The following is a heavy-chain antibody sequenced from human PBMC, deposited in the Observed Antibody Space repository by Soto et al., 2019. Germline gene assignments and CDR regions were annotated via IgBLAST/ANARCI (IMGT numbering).Heavy chain of an antibody. CDR2: VSYDGNNE. CDR1: GFTFSSYG. V-gene: IGHV3-30*03. Sequence: QVQLVESGGGVVQPGRSLRLSCAASGFTFSSYGMHWVRQAPGKGLEWVAVVSYDGNNEYYADSVKDRFTISRDNSKNTLYLQMNSLRAEDTAMYYCXXXXXXXXXSSYSRDSTGRGALIDYX. CDR3: XXXXXXXXXSSYSRDSTGRGALIDY. D-gene: IGHD2-8*02. J-gene: IGHJ4*01.